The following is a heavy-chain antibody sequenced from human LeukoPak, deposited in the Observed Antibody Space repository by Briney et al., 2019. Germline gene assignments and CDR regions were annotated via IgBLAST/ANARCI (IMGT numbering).Heavy chain of an antibody. Sequence: SVKVSCKASGGTFSSYAISWVRQAPGQGLEWMGGIIPIFGTANYAQKFQGRVTITADESTSTAYMELSSLRSEDTAVYYCARNSGSYYDSSDPHLDYWGQGTLVTVSS. CDR2: IIPIFGTA. D-gene: IGHD3-22*01. J-gene: IGHJ4*02. V-gene: IGHV1-69*13. CDR1: GGTFSSYA. CDR3: ARNSGSYYDSSDPHLDY.